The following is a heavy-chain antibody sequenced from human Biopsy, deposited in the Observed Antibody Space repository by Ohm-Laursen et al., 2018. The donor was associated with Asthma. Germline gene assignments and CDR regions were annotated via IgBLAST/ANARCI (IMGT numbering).Heavy chain of an antibody. CDR3: ARQKLVAAEGPFDM. V-gene: IGHV4-34*01. D-gene: IGHD1-26*01. Sequence: SETLSLTCVVYGGSFSGYYWSWIRQPPGKGLEWIGEINHSGSTNYNPSLKSRVTISVDTSKNQFSLKLSSVTAADTAVYYCARQKLVAAEGPFDMWGQGTMVIVSS. CDR2: INHSGST. J-gene: IGHJ3*02. CDR1: GGSFSGYY.